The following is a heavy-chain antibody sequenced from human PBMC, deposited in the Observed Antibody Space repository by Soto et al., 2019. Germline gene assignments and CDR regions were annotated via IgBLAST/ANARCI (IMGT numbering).Heavy chain of an antibody. CDR3: AREVVVFGVIIPTPMDV. CDR2: ISGSGSTI. D-gene: IGHD3-22*01. CDR1: GFTFSGYE. V-gene: IGHV3-48*03. Sequence: TGGSLRLSCAASGFTFSGYEMNWARQAPGKGLEWVSYISGSGSTIYYADSVKGRFTISRDNAKDSLYLQMNSLRAEDTAVYYCAREVVVFGVIIPTPMDVWGQGTTVTVSS. J-gene: IGHJ6*02.